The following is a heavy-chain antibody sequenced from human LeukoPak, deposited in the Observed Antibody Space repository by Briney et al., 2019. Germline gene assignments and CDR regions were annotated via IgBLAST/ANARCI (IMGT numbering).Heavy chain of an antibody. Sequence: ASVTVSCQAYAYTLISYGITWVRQAPGQGLEWMGWISPYTTKTNYAQSLQGRVTMTTDTSTSTAYMELRSLRSDDTAVYYCAREGGVGPTAPPDYYSYQMDVWGKGTTVTVSS. CDR1: AYTLISYG. CDR2: ISPYTTKT. D-gene: IGHD1-26*01. J-gene: IGHJ6*03. CDR3: AREGGVGPTAPPDYYSYQMDV. V-gene: IGHV1-18*01.